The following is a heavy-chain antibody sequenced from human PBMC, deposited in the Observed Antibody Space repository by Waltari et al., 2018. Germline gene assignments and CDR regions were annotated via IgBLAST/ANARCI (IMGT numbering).Heavy chain of an antibody. Sequence: QVQLVESGGGVVQPGMSLRLSCAASGFCLGNFGIHWVRQAPGKGLEWVALAFFDGIKTHYADSVRGRFTISRDNSKNTLYLDINNLRVDDTGIYYCAKDAFGNTYLDHWGQGTVVTVSS. D-gene: IGHD3-10*01. CDR3: AKDAFGNTYLDH. CDR2: AFFDGIKT. CDR1: GFCLGNFG. J-gene: IGHJ5*02. V-gene: IGHV3-30*18.